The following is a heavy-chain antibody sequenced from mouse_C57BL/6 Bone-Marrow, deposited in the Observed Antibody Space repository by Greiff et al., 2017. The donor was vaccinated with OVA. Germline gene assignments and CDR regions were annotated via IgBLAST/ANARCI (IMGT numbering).Heavy chain of an antibody. V-gene: IGHV2-2*01. CDR1: GFSLTSYG. J-gene: IGHJ3*01. Sequence: QVQLQQSGPGLVQPSQSLSITCTVSGFSLTSYGVHWVRQSPGKGLEWLGVIWSGGSTDYNAAFISRLSISKDNSKSQVSFKMNSLQADDTAIYYCATPNLNWAWFAYWGQGTLVTVSA. CDR2: IWSGGST. D-gene: IGHD4-1*01. CDR3: ATPNLNWAWFAY.